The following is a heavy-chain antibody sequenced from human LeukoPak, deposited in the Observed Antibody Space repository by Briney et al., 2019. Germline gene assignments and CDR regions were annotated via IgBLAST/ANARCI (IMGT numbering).Heavy chain of an antibody. CDR2: IYYSGST. J-gene: IGHJ4*02. Sequence: SETLSLTRPVSGGSISSGGYYWSWIRQHPGKGLEWIGYIYYSGSTYYNPSLKSRVTISVDTSKNQFSLKLSSVTAADTAVYYCASTTHLYSSSWFDYWGQGTLVTVSS. CDR3: ASTTHLYSSSWFDY. D-gene: IGHD6-13*01. V-gene: IGHV4-31*02. CDR1: GGSISSGGYY.